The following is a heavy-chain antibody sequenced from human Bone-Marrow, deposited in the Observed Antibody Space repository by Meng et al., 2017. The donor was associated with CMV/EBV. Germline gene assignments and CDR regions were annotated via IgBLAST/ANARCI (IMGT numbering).Heavy chain of an antibody. Sequence: GESLKISCAASGFTFSSYAMSWVRQAPGKGLEWVSVIYSGGSTYYADSVKGRFTISRDNSKNTLYLQMNSPRAEDTAVYYCAKHLRPGVYYFDYWGQGKLVNVAS. CDR2: IYSGGST. D-gene: IGHD2-8*01. V-gene: IGHV3-23*03. CDR3: AKHLRPGVYYFDY. CDR1: GFTFSSYA. J-gene: IGHJ4*02.